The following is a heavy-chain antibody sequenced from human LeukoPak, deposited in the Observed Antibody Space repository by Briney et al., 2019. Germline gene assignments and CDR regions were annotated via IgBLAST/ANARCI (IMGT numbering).Heavy chain of an antibody. CDR3: ARARTSLAFDP. Sequence: SETLSLTCTVSGYSISSGYYWGWIRQPPGKGLEWIGSIYHSGSTYYNPSLKSRVTISVDTSKNQFSLKLSSVTAADTAVYYCARARTSLAFDPRGQGTLVTVSS. J-gene: IGHJ5*02. CDR2: IYHSGST. D-gene: IGHD1-7*01. V-gene: IGHV4-38-2*02. CDR1: GYSISSGYY.